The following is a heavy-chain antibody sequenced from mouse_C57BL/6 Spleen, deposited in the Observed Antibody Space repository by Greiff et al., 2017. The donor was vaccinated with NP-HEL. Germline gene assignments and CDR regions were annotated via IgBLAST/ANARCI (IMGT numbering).Heavy chain of an antibody. V-gene: IGHV1-64*01. CDR3: ARGGSSLYYYAMDY. J-gene: IGHJ4*01. D-gene: IGHD1-1*01. CDR1: GYTFTSYW. CDR2: IHPNSGST. Sequence: VQLQQPGAELVKPGASVKLSCKASGYTFTSYWMHWVKQRPGQGLEWIGMIHPNSGSTNYNEKFKSKATLTVDKSSSTAYMQLSSLTSEDSAVYYCARGGSSLYYYAMDYWGQGTSVTVSS.